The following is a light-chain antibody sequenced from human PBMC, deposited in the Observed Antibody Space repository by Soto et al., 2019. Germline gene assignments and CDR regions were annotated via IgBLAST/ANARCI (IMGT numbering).Light chain of an antibody. V-gene: IGKV3-20*01. CDR2: GAS. J-gene: IGKJ1*01. CDR3: QQYGSSGT. CDR1: QSVSSSY. Sequence: IVLTQSPGTLSLSPWERATLAGRASQSVSSSYLAWYQQKPGQAPRLLIYGASSRATGIPDRFSGSGSGTDFTLTISRLEPEDFAVYYCQQYGSSGTFGQGTKVE.